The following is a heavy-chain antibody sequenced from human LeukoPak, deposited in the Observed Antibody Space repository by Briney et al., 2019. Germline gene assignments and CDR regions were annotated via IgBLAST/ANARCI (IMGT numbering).Heavy chain of an antibody. D-gene: IGHD6-6*01. CDR3: ARGTPRCIAARWYYYYYYMDV. Sequence: PSQTLSLTCTVSGGSISSGSYYWSWIRQPPGKGLEWIGEINHSGSTNYNPSLKSRDTISVDTSKNQFSLKLSSVTAADTAVYYCARGTPRCIAARWYYYYYYMDVWGKGTTVTVSS. CDR2: INHSGST. J-gene: IGHJ6*03. V-gene: IGHV4-39*07. CDR1: GGSISSGSYY.